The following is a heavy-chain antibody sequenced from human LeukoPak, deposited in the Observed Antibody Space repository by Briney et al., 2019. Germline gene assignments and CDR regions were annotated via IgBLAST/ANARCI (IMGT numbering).Heavy chain of an antibody. CDR3: ARDDRIAARGTFDY. CDR1: GFTVSSAF. J-gene: IGHJ4*02. V-gene: IGHV3-53*01. D-gene: IGHD6-13*01. CDR2: IYGGGTT. Sequence: GGSLRLSCAASGFTVSSAFMSWVRQAPGKGLEWVSIIYGGGTTYYADSVKGRFTISRDNSENTLYLQMNSLRAEDTAVYYCARDDRIAARGTFDYWGQGTLVTVSS.